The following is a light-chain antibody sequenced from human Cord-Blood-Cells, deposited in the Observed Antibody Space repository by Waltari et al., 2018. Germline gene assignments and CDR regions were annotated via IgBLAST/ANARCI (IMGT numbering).Light chain of an antibody. CDR2: VAS. Sequence: IVLTQSPGTLSLSPGERATLSCRASQSVSSSYVAWYQQKPGQAPRLLIYVASSRATGIPDRFSGSGSGTDFTLTISRLEPEDFVVYYCQQYGSSRTFGQGTKVEIK. V-gene: IGKV3-20*01. J-gene: IGKJ1*01. CDR1: QSVSSSY. CDR3: QQYGSSRT.